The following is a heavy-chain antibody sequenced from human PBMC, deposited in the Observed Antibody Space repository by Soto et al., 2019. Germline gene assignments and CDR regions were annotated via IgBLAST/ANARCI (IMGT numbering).Heavy chain of an antibody. CDR2: IYPGDSDT. Sequence: GGALKISCKGSGYSFTSYWSGWVRQMPGKGLEWMGIIYPGDSDTRYSPSFQGEVTISADKSISTAYLQWSSLKASDTAMYYCARDSSGSGWYKDYFDYWGQGTLVTVSS. CDR3: ARDSSGSGWYKDYFDY. J-gene: IGHJ4*02. D-gene: IGHD6-19*01. CDR1: GYSFTSYW. V-gene: IGHV5-51*01.